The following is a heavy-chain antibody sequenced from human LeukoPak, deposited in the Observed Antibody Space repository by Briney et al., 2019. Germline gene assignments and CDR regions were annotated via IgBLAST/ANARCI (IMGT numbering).Heavy chain of an antibody. J-gene: IGHJ5*02. CDR3: ARGPTSTVTTNWFDP. Sequence: KSSETLSLTCAVSGYSISSGYYWGCIRQPPGKGLEWIGSIYHSGSTYYNPSLKSRVTISVDTSKNQFSLKLSSVTAADTAVYYCARGPTSTVTTNWFDPWGQGTLVTVSS. D-gene: IGHD4-17*01. V-gene: IGHV4-38-2*01. CDR1: GYSISSGYY. CDR2: IYHSGST.